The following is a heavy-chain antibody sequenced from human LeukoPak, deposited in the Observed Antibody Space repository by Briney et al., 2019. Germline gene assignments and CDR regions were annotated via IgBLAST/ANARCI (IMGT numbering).Heavy chain of an antibody. CDR1: GFTFSSYG. Sequence: GGSLRLSCAASGFTFSSYGMHWVRQAPGKGLEWVAFIRYDGSNKYYADSVKGRFTISRDNSKNTLYLQMNSLRAEDTAVYYCAKVRRSSGAWYFDYWGQGTLVTVSS. CDR3: AKVRRSSGAWYFDY. CDR2: IRYDGSNK. J-gene: IGHJ4*02. V-gene: IGHV3-30*02. D-gene: IGHD6-13*01.